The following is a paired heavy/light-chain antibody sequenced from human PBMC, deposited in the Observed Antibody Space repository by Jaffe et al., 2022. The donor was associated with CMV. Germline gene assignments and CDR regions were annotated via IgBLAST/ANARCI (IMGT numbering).Light chain of an antibody. CDR3: QQYGSSIT. Sequence: EIVLTQSPGTLSLSPGERATLSCRASQSVSSSYLAWYQQKPGQAPRLLIYGASSRATGIPDRFSGSGSGTDFTLTISRLEPEDFAVYYCQQYGSSITFGQGTRLEIK. CDR1: QSVSSSY. V-gene: IGKV3-20*01. J-gene: IGKJ5*01. CDR2: GAS.
Heavy chain of an antibody. J-gene: IGHJ4*02. Sequence: QLQLQESGPGLVKPSETLSLTCTVSGGSISSSSYYWGWIRQPPGKGLEWIGSIYYSGSTYYNPSLKSRVTISVDTSKNQFSLKLSSVTAADTAVYYCASEFPPHYDILTGYYILPAHFDYWGQGTLVTVSS. CDR2: IYYSGST. V-gene: IGHV4-39*01. CDR3: ASEFPPHYDILTGYYILPAHFDY. D-gene: IGHD3-9*01. CDR1: GGSISSSSYY.